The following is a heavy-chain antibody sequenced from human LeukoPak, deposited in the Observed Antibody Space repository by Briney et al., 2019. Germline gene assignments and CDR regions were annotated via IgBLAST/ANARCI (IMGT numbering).Heavy chain of an antibody. CDR2: IYYSGST. V-gene: IGHV4-59*01. D-gene: IGHD2-21*02. CDR3: ARVEVTSYYFDY. CDR1: GGSISSYY. Sequence: PSETLSLTCTVSGGSISSYYWSWIRQPPGKGLEWIGYIYYSGSTNYNPSLKSRVTISVDTSKNQFSLKLSSVTAADTAVYYCARVEVTSYYFDYWGQGTPVTVSS. J-gene: IGHJ4*02.